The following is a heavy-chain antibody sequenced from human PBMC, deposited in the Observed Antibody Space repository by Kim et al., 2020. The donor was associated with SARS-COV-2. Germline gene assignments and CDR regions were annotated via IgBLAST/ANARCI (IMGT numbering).Heavy chain of an antibody. Sequence: GGSLRLSCAASGFTFSASALTWVRQAPGKGLELVPSISSTAATTYYPDSVKGHFTISRDNSQNTLYLLMNGLSAEDTVVYYCAKDTEGNHVTSFDVWGQG. J-gene: IGHJ3*01. CDR3: AKDTEGNHVTSFDV. CDR1: GFTFSASA. V-gene: IGHV3-23*01. CDR2: ISSTAATT. D-gene: IGHD1-1*01.